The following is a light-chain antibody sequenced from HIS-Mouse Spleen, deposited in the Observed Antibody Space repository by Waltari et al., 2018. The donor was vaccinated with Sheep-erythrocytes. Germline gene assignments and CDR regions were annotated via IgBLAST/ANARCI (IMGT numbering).Light chain of an antibody. CDR1: SSYVGGYNY. CDR3: CSYAGSYNHV. V-gene: IGLV2-11*01. CDR2: DVS. Sequence: QSALTQPASVSGSPGQSITISCTGTSSYVGGYNYFSWYQQHPGKAPKLMIYDVSKRPSGVPDRFSGSKSGNTASLTISGLQAEDEADYYCCSYAGSYNHVFATGTKVTVL. J-gene: IGLJ1*01.